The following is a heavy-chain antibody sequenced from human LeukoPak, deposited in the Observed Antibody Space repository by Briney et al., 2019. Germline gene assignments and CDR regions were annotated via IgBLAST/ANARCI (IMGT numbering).Heavy chain of an antibody. Sequence: GRSLRLSCAASGFTFSSYGMHWVRQAPGKGLVWVSRIRTDGGETNYEDSVKGRFTISRDNARNTLYLQMSSLRADDTAIYYCARNLVGSDTSDFDSWGQGTLVTVSS. D-gene: IGHD1-26*01. CDR1: GFTFSSYG. CDR2: IRTDGGET. CDR3: ARNLVGSDTSDFDS. J-gene: IGHJ4*02. V-gene: IGHV3-74*01.